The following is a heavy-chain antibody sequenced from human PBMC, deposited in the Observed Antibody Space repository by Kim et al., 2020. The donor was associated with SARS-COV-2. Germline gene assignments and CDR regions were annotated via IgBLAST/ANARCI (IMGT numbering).Heavy chain of an antibody. J-gene: IGHJ4*02. V-gene: IGHV4-39*07. CDR1: GGSISISSYY. D-gene: IGHD1-1*01. Sequence: SETLSLTCSVSGGSISISSYYWVWIRQPPGKGLEWIGSLYYTGITYYTPSLKSRITISVDTSENQFYLKLNSVTAADTAVYYCARSLLYGTTDYWGRGTLVTVSS. CDR2: LYYTGIT. CDR3: ARSLLYGTTDY.